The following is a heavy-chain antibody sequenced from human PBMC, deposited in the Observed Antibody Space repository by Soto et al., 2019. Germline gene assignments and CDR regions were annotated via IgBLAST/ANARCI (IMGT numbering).Heavy chain of an antibody. Sequence: PSETLSLTCTVSGGSISSGGYYWSWIRQHPGKGLKWIGYIYYSGSTYYNPSLKSRVTISVDTSKNQFSLKLSSVTAADTAVYYCARDRGTGYYLTAFDIWGQGTMVTVS. CDR1: GGSISSGGYY. V-gene: IGHV4-31*03. D-gene: IGHD3-10*01. J-gene: IGHJ3*02. CDR2: IYYSGST. CDR3: ARDRGTGYYLTAFDI.